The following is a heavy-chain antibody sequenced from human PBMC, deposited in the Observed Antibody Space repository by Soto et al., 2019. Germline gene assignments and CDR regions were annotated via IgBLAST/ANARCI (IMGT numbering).Heavy chain of an antibody. CDR2: ISAGGGNT. CDR1: GFTFSSYS. J-gene: IGHJ4*02. Sequence: VGSLRLSCVASGFTFSSYSMSWVRQAPGKGLEWVSAISAGGGNTYYADSVKGRFTISRDNSKNTLFLQMNNLRAEDTAVYYCVDGGEWLFNFDYWGQGTLVTVSS. D-gene: IGHD3-3*01. V-gene: IGHV3-23*01. CDR3: VDGGEWLFNFDY.